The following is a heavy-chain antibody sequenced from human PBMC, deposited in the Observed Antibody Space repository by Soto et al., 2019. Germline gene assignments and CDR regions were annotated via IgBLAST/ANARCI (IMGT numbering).Heavy chain of an antibody. J-gene: IGHJ4*02. Sequence: PGGSLRLSCAASGFTFSSYGMHWVRQAPGKGLEWVAVISYDGSNKYYADSVKGRFTISRDNSKNTLYLQMNSLRAEDTAVYYCAKPPQRLYYNYWGQGTLVTVSS. CDR2: ISYDGSNK. D-gene: IGHD5-12*01. V-gene: IGHV3-30*18. CDR3: AKPPQRLYYNY. CDR1: GFTFSSYG.